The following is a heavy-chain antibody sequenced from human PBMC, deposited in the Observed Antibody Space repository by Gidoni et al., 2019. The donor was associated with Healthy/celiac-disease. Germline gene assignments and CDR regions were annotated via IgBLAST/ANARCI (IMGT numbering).Heavy chain of an antibody. CDR1: GFTVSSNY. D-gene: IGHD5-12*01. CDR3: ARGHSGYDLGFDY. V-gene: IGHV3-53*01. J-gene: IGHJ4*02. Sequence: EVQLVESGGGLIQPGGSLRLSCAASGFTVSSNYMSWVRQAPGKGREWVSVIYSGGSTYYADSVKGRFTSSRDNSKNTLYLQMNSLRAEDTAVYYCARGHSGYDLGFDYWGQGTLVTVSS. CDR2: IYSGGST.